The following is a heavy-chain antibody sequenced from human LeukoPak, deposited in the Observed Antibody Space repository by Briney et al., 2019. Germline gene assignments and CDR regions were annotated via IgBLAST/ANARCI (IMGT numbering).Heavy chain of an antibody. CDR3: ARLVMGATTAFDI. J-gene: IGHJ3*02. Sequence: ASVKVSCKASGYTFTDYYMHWVRQAPGQGLEWMGWINPNSGDTNYAQKLQGRVTMTTDTSTSTAYMELRSLRSDDTAVYYCARLVMGATTAFDIWGQGTMVTVSP. CDR2: INPNSGDT. CDR1: GYTFTDYY. D-gene: IGHD1-26*01. V-gene: IGHV1-2*02.